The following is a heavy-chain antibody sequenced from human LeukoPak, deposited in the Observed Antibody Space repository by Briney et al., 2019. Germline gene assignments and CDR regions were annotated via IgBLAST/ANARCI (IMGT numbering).Heavy chain of an antibody. J-gene: IGHJ5*02. CDR1: GYTFTSYY. CDR3: AREGYCSSTSCPRWFDP. D-gene: IGHD2-2*01. Sequence: ASVKVPCKASGYTFTSYYMHWVRQAPGQGLEWMGIINPSGGSTSYAQKFQGRVTMTRDTSTSTVYMELSSLRSEDTAVYYCAREGYCSSTSCPRWFDPWGQGTLVTVSS. CDR2: INPSGGST. V-gene: IGHV1-46*01.